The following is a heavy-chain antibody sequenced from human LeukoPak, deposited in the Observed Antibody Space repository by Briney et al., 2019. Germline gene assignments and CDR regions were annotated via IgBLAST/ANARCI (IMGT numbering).Heavy chain of an antibody. V-gene: IGHV3-66*01. CDR1: GFTVSSNY. J-gene: IGHJ6*02. CDR3: ARDLWFGHTDYYYGMDV. Sequence: PGGSLRLSCAASGFTVSSNYMSWVRQAPGKGLEWVSVIYSGGSTYYADSVKGRFTISRDNSKNTLYLQMNSLRAEDTAVYYCARDLWFGHTDYYYGMDVWGQGTTVTVSS. CDR2: IYSGGST. D-gene: IGHD3-10*01.